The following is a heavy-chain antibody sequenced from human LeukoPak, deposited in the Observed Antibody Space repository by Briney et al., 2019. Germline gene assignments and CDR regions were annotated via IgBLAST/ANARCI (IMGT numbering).Heavy chain of an antibody. D-gene: IGHD1-14*01. Sequence: PGGSLRLSCAASGFIFTSYSMNWVRQAPGKGLEWISYISSSSSTIYYADSVRGRFTISRDNAKNSLYLQMNSLRAEDTAVYYCARAGSGLGHYYFDYWGQGTLVTVSS. CDR3: ARAGSGLGHYYFDY. CDR2: ISSSSSTI. CDR1: GFIFTSYS. V-gene: IGHV3-48*01. J-gene: IGHJ4*02.